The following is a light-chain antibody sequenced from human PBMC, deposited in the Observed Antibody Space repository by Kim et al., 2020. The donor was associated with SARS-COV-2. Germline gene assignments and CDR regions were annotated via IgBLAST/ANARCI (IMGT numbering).Light chain of an antibody. V-gene: IGKV3-20*01. CDR1: QSVPSNY. CDR2: GAS. Sequence: SPGGRVTLSCRASQSVPSNYLAWYQQRPGQAPRLLIHGASSVATGIPDRFSGSGSGTDFSLTISRLDPEDFAVYYCQQYGTSTPTFGHGTKVDIK. CDR3: QQYGTSTPT. J-gene: IGKJ1*01.